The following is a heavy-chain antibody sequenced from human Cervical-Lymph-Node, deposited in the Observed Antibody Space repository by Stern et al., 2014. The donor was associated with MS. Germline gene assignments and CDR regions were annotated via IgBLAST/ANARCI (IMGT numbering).Heavy chain of an antibody. CDR3: ARLARWFGELLYLDY. D-gene: IGHD3-10*01. J-gene: IGHJ4*02. CDR1: GYSFTSYW. V-gene: IGHV5-51*01. Sequence: VQLVQSGAEVKKPGESLKISCKGSGYSFTSYWIGWVRQMPGKGLEWMGIIYTGDSDTRYSPSFQGQVTISADKSISTAYLQWSSLKASDTAMYYCARLARWFGELLYLDYWGQGTLVTVSS. CDR2: IYTGDSDT.